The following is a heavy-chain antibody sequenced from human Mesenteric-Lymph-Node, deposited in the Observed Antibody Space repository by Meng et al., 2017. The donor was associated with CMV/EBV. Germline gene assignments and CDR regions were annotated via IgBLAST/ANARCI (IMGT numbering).Heavy chain of an antibody. J-gene: IGHJ4*02. Sequence: ASVKVSCKASGYTFTSYGISWVRQAPGQGLEWMGWISDYNGNTNYAQNFQGRVTMTTDSSTSTAFMELRGLRADDTAVYYCARGGMMWRSGIVIEPAAAFDFWGQGTLVTVSS. CDR2: ISDYNGNT. V-gene: IGHV1-18*01. CDR1: GYTFTSYG. CDR3: ARGGMMWRSGIVIEPAAAFDF. D-gene: IGHD2-2*01.